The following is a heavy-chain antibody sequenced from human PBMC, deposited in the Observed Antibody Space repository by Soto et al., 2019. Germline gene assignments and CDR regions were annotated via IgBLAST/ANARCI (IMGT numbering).Heavy chain of an antibody. CDR3: ARDRGYYGSGSYYPQDYYYYGMDV. CDR1: GGTFSSYA. D-gene: IGHD3-10*01. J-gene: IGHJ6*02. Sequence: VKVSCKASGGTFSSYAISWVRQAPGQGLEWMGGIIPIFGTANYAQKFQGRVTITADESTSTAYMELSSLRSEDTAVYYCARDRGYYGSGSYYPQDYYYYGMDVWGQGTTVTVSS. V-gene: IGHV1-69*13. CDR2: IIPIFGTA.